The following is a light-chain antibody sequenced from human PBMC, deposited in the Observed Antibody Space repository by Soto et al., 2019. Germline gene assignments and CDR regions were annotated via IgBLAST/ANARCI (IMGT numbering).Light chain of an antibody. V-gene: IGKV1-27*01. Sequence: DIQMTQSPSSLSASVGARVTITCRASQGISNSLAWYQQNAGKSPKLLIYAASNLQSGVPSRFSGSGSGTDFSLTISSLQPEDVATYYCQTYNSARVTFGGGTKVEIK. J-gene: IGKJ4*01. CDR3: QTYNSARVT. CDR2: AAS. CDR1: QGISNS.